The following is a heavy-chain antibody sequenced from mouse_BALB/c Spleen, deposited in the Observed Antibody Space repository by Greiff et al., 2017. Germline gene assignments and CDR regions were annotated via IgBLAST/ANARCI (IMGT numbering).Heavy chain of an antibody. CDR3: ARSSLRDY. Sequence: DVKLQESGGGLVQPGGSRKLSCAASGFTFSSFGMHWVRQAPEKGLEWVAYISSGSSTIYYADTVKGRFTISRDNPKNTLFLQMTSLRSEDTAMYYCARSSLRDYWGQGTTLTVSS. D-gene: IGHD1-2*01. V-gene: IGHV5-17*02. CDR2: ISSGSSTI. J-gene: IGHJ2*01. CDR1: GFTFSSFG.